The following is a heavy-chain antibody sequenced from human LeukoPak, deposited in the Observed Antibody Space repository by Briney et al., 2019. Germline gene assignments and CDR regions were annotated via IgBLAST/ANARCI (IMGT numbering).Heavy chain of an antibody. CDR2: IKRDGSAR. CDR1: GFTFSNYW. D-gene: IGHD1-14*01. J-gene: IGHJ4*02. CDR3: ARGDWEPSDY. Sequence: GGSLRLSCAASGFTFSNYWMSWVRQAPGKGMEWVANIKRDGSARNYVDSVKGRFTISRDNAKNSLYLQMNTLRVEDTAVYYCARGDWEPSDYWGQGTLVTVSS. V-gene: IGHV3-7*04.